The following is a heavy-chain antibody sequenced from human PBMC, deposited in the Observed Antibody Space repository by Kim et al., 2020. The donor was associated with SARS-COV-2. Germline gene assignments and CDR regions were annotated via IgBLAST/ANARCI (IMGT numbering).Heavy chain of an antibody. CDR3: AKDLSRYGSGTYNPHFDY. CDR2: ISWNSGNI. Sequence: GGSLRLSCAASGFTFGDYAIHWVRQPPGKGLEWVSSISWNSGNIGYADSVKGRFTISRDNAKNSLYLQMNSLRAEDTALYYCAKDLSRYGSGTYNPHFDYWGQGTLVTVSS. D-gene: IGHD3-10*01. J-gene: IGHJ4*02. CDR1: GFTFGDYA. V-gene: IGHV3-9*01.